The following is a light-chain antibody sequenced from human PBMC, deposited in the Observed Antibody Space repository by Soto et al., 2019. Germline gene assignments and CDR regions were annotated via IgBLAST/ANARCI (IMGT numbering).Light chain of an antibody. Sequence: QYVLTQPASVCGSPGQSITISCTGTSSDVGGYNYVSWYQQHPGKAPKLMIYDVSTRPSGVSSRFSASKSANTASLSISGLQAEDEADYYCSSYTSSSTLVFGTGTKLTVL. J-gene: IGLJ1*01. CDR3: SSYTSSSTLV. CDR1: SSDVGGYNY. V-gene: IGLV2-14*01. CDR2: DVS.